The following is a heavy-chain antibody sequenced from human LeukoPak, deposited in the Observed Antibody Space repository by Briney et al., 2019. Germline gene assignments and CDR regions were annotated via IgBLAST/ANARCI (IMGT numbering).Heavy chain of an antibody. J-gene: IGHJ4*02. V-gene: IGHV3-74*01. CDR1: GLTFRTAW. CDR3: ATARNFRFEY. D-gene: IGHD1-7*01. CDR2: MNGEGTTI. Sequence: GGSLRLSCATSGLTFRTAWMHWVRQAPGKGLMWVSRMNGEGTTIDYADSVKGRFTVSRDYAKNTLFLQMNNLRTEDTALYFCATARNFRFEYWGQGSLVIVSA.